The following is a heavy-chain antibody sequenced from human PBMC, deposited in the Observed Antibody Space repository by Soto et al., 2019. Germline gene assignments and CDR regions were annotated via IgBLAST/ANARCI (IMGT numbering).Heavy chain of an antibody. CDR3: ARHVYGYYDSSGYTNIDY. CDR2: IYYSGST. D-gene: IGHD3-22*01. V-gene: IGHV4-39*01. J-gene: IGHJ4*02. Sequence: PSETLSLTCTVSGGSISSSSYYWGWIRQPPGKGLEWIGSIYYSGSTYYNPSLKSRVTISVDTSKNQFSLKLSSVTAADTAVYYCARHVYGYYDSSGYTNIDYWGQGTLVTVS. CDR1: GGSISSSSYY.